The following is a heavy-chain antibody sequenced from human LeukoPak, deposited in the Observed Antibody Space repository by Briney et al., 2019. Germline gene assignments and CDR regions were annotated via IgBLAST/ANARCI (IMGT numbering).Heavy chain of an antibody. D-gene: IGHD6-19*01. CDR3: ARDVGSGTYMFDF. J-gene: IGHJ4*02. Sequence: ASVKVSCKASGYTFSSYYIHWVRQAPGQGLEWMGTINPGRDSTSYAQRFQGRVIMTRDTSTSTVDMDLSSLRSDDTAVYYCARDVGSGTYMFDFWGQGTLVTVSS. V-gene: IGHV1-46*01. CDR1: GYTFSSYY. CDR2: INPGRDST.